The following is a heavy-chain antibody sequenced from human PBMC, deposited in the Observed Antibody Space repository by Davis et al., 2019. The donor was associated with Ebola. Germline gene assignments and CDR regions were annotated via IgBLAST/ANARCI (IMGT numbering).Heavy chain of an antibody. CDR1: GFTFSGSA. D-gene: IGHD1-26*01. CDR3: ARGGARRVLVRGDWFDP. CDR2: IRSKANSYAT. J-gene: IGHJ5*02. V-gene: IGHV3-73*01. Sequence: GESLKIPCAAPGFTFSGSAMHWVRQASGKGLEWVGHIRSKANSYATAYAASVKGRFTISRDDSKNTAYLQMNSLKPEDTAVYYCARGGARRVLVRGDWFDPWGQGTLVTVSS.